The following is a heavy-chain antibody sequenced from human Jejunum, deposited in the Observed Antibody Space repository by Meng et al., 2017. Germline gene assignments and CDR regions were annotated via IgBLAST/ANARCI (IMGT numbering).Heavy chain of an antibody. CDR3: ARFTPDTGPFDY. Sequence: SETLSLTCSVSDGSISSDYWSWIRQPPGKGLEWIGNIYDSGSTHYNPSLKSRVTFSLDTSKNQVYLRLTSVTAADTAFYYCARFTPDTGPFDYWGQGTLVTVSS. CDR2: IYDSGST. D-gene: IGHD2-15*01. J-gene: IGHJ4*02. V-gene: IGHV4-59*01. CDR1: DGSISSDY.